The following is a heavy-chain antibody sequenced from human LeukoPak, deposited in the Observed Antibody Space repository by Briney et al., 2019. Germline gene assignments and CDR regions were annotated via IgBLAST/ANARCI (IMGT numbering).Heavy chain of an antibody. J-gene: IGHJ4*02. CDR2: IKQDGSEK. Sequence: GGSLLLSCAASGFTFSSYWMSWVRQAPGKGLEWVANIKQDGSEKYYVDSVKGRFTISRDNAKNSLYLQMNSLRAEDTAVYYCARDNAIWAAMVPYYFDYWGQGTLVTVSS. D-gene: IGHD5-18*01. V-gene: IGHV3-7*01. CDR3: ARDNAIWAAMVPYYFDY. CDR1: GFTFSSYW.